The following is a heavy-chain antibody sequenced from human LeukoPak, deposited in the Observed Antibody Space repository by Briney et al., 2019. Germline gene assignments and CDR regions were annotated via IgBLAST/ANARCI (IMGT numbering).Heavy chain of an antibody. V-gene: IGHV1-46*01. CDR3: ASLLIAAAGTSAFDI. J-gene: IGHJ3*02. Sequence: ASVKVSCKASGYTFTSYYMHWVRQAPGQGLEWMGIISPSGGSTSYAQKFQGRVTMTRDMSTSTVYMELSSLRSEDTAVYYCASLLIAAAGTSAFDIWGQGTMVTVSS. D-gene: IGHD6-13*01. CDR1: GYTFTSYY. CDR2: ISPSGGST.